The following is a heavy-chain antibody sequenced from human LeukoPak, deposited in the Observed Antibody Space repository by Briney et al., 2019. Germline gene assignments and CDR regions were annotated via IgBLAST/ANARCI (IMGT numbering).Heavy chain of an antibody. CDR3: ARTLDYIDY. CDR2: ISSSLNSI. J-gene: IGHJ4*02. V-gene: IGHV3-48*01. Sequence: GGSLRLSCAASGFTFSSYAMSWVRQAPGKGLEWVSFISSSLNSIYYADSVKGRFTISRDNAKNSLYLHMNSLRAEDTAVYYCARTLDYIDYWGQGTLVTVSS. CDR1: GFTFSSYA.